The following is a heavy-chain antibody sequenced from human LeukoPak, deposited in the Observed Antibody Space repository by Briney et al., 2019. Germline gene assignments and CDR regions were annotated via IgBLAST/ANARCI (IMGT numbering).Heavy chain of an antibody. D-gene: IGHD3-10*01. V-gene: IGHV3-48*03. CDR3: ARGNYYGSGSYYNNFDY. Sequence: GGSLRLSCAASGFTFSSYEMNWVRQAPWKGLEWVSYISSSGSTIYYADSVKGRFTISGDNAKNSLYLQMNSLRAEDTALYYCARGNYYGSGSYYNNFDYWGQGTLVTVSS. CDR2: ISSSGSTI. J-gene: IGHJ4*02. CDR1: GFTFSSYE.